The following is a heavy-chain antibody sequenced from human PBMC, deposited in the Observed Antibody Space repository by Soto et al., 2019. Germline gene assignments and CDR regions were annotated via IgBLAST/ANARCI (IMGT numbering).Heavy chain of an antibody. V-gene: IGHV4-34*01. Sequence: ASETLSLTCAVYGGSFSGYYWSWIRQPPGKGLEWIGEINHSGSTNYNPSLKSRVTISVDTSKNQFSLKLSSVTAADTAVYYCARLRNVLLWFGDTTGWFDPWGQGTLVTVSS. CDR1: GGSFSGYY. CDR3: ARLRNVLLWFGDTTGWFDP. CDR2: INHSGST. J-gene: IGHJ5*02. D-gene: IGHD3-10*01.